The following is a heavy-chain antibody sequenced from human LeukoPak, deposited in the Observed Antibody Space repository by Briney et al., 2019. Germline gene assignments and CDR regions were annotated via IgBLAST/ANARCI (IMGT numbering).Heavy chain of an antibody. CDR1: GFTVSSNY. J-gene: IGHJ6*03. CDR3: ARSTVVTGRYYYYYMDV. CDR2: IDSGGST. V-gene: IGHV3-53*01. D-gene: IGHD4-23*01. Sequence: GGSLRLSCAASGFTVSSNYMSWVRQAPGKGLEWVSVIDSGGSTYYADSVKGRFTISSDNSRNTLYLQMNSLRAEDTAVYYCARSTVVTGRYYYYYMDVWGKGTTVSVSS.